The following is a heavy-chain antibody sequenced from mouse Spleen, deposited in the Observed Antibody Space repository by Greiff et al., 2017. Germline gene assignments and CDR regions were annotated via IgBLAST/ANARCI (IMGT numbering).Heavy chain of an antibody. CDR2: IDPSDSYT. CDR1: GYTFTSYW. Sequence: QVQLKQSGAELVKPGASVKLSCKASGYTFTSYWMQWVKQRPGQGLEWIGEIDPSDSYTNYNQKFKGKATLTVDTSSSTAYMQLSSLTSEDSAVYYCARSGGTSYYFDYWGQGTTLTVSS. D-gene: IGHD3-3*01. V-gene: IGHV1-50*01. J-gene: IGHJ2*01. CDR3: ARSGGTSYYFDY.